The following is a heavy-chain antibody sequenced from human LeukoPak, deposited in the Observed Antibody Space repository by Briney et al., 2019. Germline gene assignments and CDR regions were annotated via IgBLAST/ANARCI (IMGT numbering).Heavy chain of an antibody. CDR3: AREIVGANTLGLGEYDY. CDR2: ISAYNGNT. V-gene: IGHV1-18*01. CDR1: GYTLTELS. D-gene: IGHD3-10*01. Sequence: ASVKVSCKVSGYTLTELSMHWVRQAPGKGLEWMGWISAYNGNTNYAQKLQGRVTMTTDTSTSTAYMELRSLRSDDTAVYYCAREIVGANTLGLGEYDYWGQGTLVTVSS. J-gene: IGHJ4*02.